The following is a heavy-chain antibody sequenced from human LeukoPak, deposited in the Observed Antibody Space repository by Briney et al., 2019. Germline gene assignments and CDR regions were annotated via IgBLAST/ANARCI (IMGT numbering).Heavy chain of an antibody. CDR1: GGSISSYY. J-gene: IGHJ5*02. CDR2: IYTSGST. CDR3: ARDSSSWYPNWFDP. D-gene: IGHD6-13*01. Sequence: SETLSLTCTVSGGSISSYYWSWIRQPAGKGLEWTGRIYTSGSTNYNPSLKSRVTMSVDTSKNQFSLKLSSVTAADTAVYYCARDSSSWYPNWFDPWGQGTLVTVSS. V-gene: IGHV4-4*07.